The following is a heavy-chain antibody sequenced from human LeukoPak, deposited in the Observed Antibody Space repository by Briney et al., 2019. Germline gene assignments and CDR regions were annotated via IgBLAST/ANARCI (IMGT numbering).Heavy chain of an antibody. CDR2: IIPIFGTA. D-gene: IGHD5-18*01. CDR3: ARVKSYGSYYGMDV. Sequence: SVTVSCTASGGTFSSYAISWVRQAPGQGLEWMGGIIPIFGTANYAQKFQGRVTITADESTSTAYMELSSLRSEDTAVYYCARVKSYGSYYGMDVWGQGTTVTVSS. V-gene: IGHV1-69*13. CDR1: GGTFSSYA. J-gene: IGHJ6*02.